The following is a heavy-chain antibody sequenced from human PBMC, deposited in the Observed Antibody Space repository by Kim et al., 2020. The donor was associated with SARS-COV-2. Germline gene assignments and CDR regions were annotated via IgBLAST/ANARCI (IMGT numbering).Heavy chain of an antibody. CDR3: ARDITSISGY. D-gene: IGHD3-10*01. V-gene: IGHV3-30*04. CDR2: ISYDGSNK. J-gene: IGHJ4*02. Sequence: GGSLRLSCAASGFTFSSYAMHWVRQAPGKGLEWVAVISYDGSNKYYVDSVKGRFTISRDNSKNTLYLQMNSLRAEDTAVYYCARDITSISGYWGQGTLVTVSS. CDR1: GFTFSSYA.